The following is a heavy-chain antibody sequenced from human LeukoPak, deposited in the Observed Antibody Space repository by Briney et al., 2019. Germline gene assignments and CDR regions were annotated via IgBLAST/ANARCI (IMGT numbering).Heavy chain of an antibody. CDR1: GFTFSSYA. V-gene: IGHV3-30*01. CDR3: ARDEYSSSSLPDY. Sequence: GGSLRLSCAASGFTFSSYAMHWVRQAPGKGLEWVAAISYDGSNKYYADSVKGRFTISRDNSKNTLYLQMDSLRAEDTAVYYCARDEYSSSSLPDYWGQGTLVTVSS. J-gene: IGHJ4*02. CDR2: ISYDGSNK. D-gene: IGHD6-6*01.